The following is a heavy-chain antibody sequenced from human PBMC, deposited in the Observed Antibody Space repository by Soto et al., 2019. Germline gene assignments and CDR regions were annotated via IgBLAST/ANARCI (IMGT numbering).Heavy chain of an antibody. V-gene: IGHV4-4*02. CDR2: IYHSGST. J-gene: IGHJ5*02. CDR3: ARGASLRFLEWLLVDNWFDP. Sequence: QVQLQESGSGLVKPSGTLSLTCAVSGGSISSSNWWSWVRQPPGKGLEWIGEIYHSGSTNYNPSLKSRVTISVDKSKNQFSLKLSSVTAADTAVYYCARGASLRFLEWLLVDNWFDPWGQGTLVTVSS. CDR1: GGSISSSNW. D-gene: IGHD3-3*01.